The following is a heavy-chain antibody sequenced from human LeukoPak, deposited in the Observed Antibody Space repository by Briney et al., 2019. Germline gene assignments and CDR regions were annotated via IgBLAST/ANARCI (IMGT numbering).Heavy chain of an antibody. CDR3: STLTSRGLSDS. J-gene: IGHJ4*02. CDR1: GFTFTNAW. CDR2: IKSKADGETI. V-gene: IGHV3-15*07. D-gene: IGHD1-20*01. Sequence: GGSLRLSCAASGFTFTNAWMNWVRQAPGKGLEWVGRIKSKADGETIDYAAPVKGRFTFSRDDSKDMLYLQMNSLKSEDTAVYYCSTLTSRGLSDSWGQGTLVTVSS.